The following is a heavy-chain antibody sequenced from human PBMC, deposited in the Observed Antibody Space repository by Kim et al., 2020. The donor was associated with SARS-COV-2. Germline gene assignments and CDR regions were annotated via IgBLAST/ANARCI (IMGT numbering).Heavy chain of an antibody. D-gene: IGHD3-3*01. CDR2: IWYDGSNK. Sequence: GSLRLSCAASGFPFSSYGMHWVRQAPGKGMEWVAVIWYDGSNKYYADSVKGRFTIYRDNSKNTLYLQMNSLRAEDTAVYYCARDPSYYDFWSGYYGGWGFDYWGQGTLVTVSS. V-gene: IGHV3-33*01. J-gene: IGHJ4*02. CDR3: ARDPSYYDFWSGYYGGWGFDY. CDR1: GFPFSSYG.